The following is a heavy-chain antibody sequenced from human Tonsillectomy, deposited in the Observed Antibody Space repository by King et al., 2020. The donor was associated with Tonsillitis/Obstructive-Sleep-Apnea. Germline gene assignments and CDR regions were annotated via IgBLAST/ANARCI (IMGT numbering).Heavy chain of an antibody. CDR1: GFTFSNAW. V-gene: IGHV3-15*01. CDR3: TTVLFCSGGSCYQNYYYYYMDV. J-gene: IGHJ6*03. CDR2: IKSKTDGGTT. Sequence: QLVQSGGGLVKPGGSLRLSCAASGFTFSNAWMSWVRQAPGKGLEWVGRIKSKTDGGTTDYAAPVKGRFTISRGDSKNTLHLQMNSLKTEDPTVYYCTTVLFCSGGSCYQNYYYYYMDVWGKGTTVTVSS. D-gene: IGHD2-15*01.